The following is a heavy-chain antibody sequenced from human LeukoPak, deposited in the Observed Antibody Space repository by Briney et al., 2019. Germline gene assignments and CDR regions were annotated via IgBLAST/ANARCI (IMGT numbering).Heavy chain of an antibody. J-gene: IGHJ4*02. Sequence: PSETLSLTCTVSGGSISTYYWSWFRQPPGKGLEWIGYIYYSGSTSYNPSLKSRVTISVDTSKNQFSLKLSSVTAADTAVYYRARGGGYSSGLSYWGQGTLVTVSS. CDR2: IYYSGST. D-gene: IGHD6-19*01. V-gene: IGHV4-59*01. CDR3: ARGGGYSSGLSY. CDR1: GGSISTYY.